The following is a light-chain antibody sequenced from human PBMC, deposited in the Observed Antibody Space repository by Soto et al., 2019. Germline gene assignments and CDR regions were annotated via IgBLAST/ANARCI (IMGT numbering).Light chain of an antibody. J-gene: IGLJ7*01. V-gene: IGLV2-8*01. Sequence: QSALTQPPSASGSPGQSVAISCTGTSSDVGGYNHVSWYQQYPGKAPKLMIYEVTKRPSGVPDRFSGSKSGNTASLTVSGLQAEDEADYYCSSYAGSNIYVFGTGTQLTVL. CDR2: EVT. CDR1: SSDVGGYNH. CDR3: SSYAGSNIYV.